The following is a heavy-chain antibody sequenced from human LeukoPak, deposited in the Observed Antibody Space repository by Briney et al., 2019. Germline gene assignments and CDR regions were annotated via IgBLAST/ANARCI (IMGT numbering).Heavy chain of an antibody. CDR1: GFTVSNYW. Sequence: WVSLRLSCAASGFTVSNYWMKWVRQAPGQGLEWVANIKTDGSETYYVDSVKGRLTISRDNAKTSVSLQMNSLRAGDTAIYYFARTGKFVSWGQGTLVTVSA. CDR3: ARTGKFVS. J-gene: IGHJ5*01. V-gene: IGHV3-7*05. CDR2: IKTDGSET.